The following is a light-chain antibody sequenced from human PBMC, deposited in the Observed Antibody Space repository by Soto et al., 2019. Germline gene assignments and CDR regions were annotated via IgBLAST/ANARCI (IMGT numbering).Light chain of an antibody. V-gene: IGKV1-12*01. CDR2: DAS. CDR3: QQANSFPLT. J-gene: IGKJ4*01. Sequence: DIQMTQSPSSVSASVGHRLTITCRASQGISSWLAWYQRKPEKAPKLVIYDASSLQSGVPSRLSGSGYGTDFTLTISSLQPEDVATYDCQQANSFPLTFGGGTKVDIK. CDR1: QGISSW.